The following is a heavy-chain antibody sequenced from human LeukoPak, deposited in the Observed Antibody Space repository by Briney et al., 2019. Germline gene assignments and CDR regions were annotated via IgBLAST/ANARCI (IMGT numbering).Heavy chain of an antibody. D-gene: IGHD3-10*01. CDR3: ARDPYGSGLYYFDY. J-gene: IGHJ4*02. V-gene: IGHV3-30-3*01. CDR1: GFTFSSHW. Sequence: GGSLRLSCAASGFTFSSHWMHWVRQAPGKGLEWVAVISYDGSNKYYADSVKGRFTLSRDNSKNTLYLQMNSLRAEDTAVYYCARDPYGSGLYYFDYWGQGTLVTVSS. CDR2: ISYDGSNK.